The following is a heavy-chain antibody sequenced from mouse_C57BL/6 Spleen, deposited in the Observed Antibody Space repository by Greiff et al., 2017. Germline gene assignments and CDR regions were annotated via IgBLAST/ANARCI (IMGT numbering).Heavy chain of an antibody. CDR2: IDPKSGGT. Sequence: QVQLQQPGAELVKPGASVKLSCKASGYTFTSYWMHWVKQRPGRGLEWIGRIDPKSGGTKYNEKFKSKATLTVDKPSSTAYMQLSSLTSEDSAVYYCARAHYGSSYIYYFDYWGQGTTLTVSS. J-gene: IGHJ2*01. D-gene: IGHD1-1*01. V-gene: IGHV1-72*01. CDR1: GYTFTSYW. CDR3: ARAHYGSSYIYYFDY.